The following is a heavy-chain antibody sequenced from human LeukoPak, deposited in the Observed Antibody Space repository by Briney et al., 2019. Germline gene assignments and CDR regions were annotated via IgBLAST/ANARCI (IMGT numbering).Heavy chain of an antibody. J-gene: IGHJ3*02. Sequence: GGSLRLSCAASGFTFSSYAMNWVHQAPGKGLEWVSAISGSGGTIYYADSVKGRFTISRDNSKNTLYLQMNSLRAEDTAVYYCARSYQYCSGGSCYSDYAFDIWGQGTMVTVSS. V-gene: IGHV3-23*01. CDR2: ISGSGGTI. CDR3: ARSYQYCSGGSCYSDYAFDI. D-gene: IGHD2-15*01. CDR1: GFTFSSYA.